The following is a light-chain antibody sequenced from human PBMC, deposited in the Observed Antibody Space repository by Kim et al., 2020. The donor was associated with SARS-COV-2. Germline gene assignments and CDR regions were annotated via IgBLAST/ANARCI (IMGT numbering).Light chain of an antibody. V-gene: IGLV10-54*01. CDR2: RDN. CDR3: SAWDSSLTGWV. Sequence: QTTTLTCTGNSNNVGYQGAVWLQQHQGHPPKLLSYRDNNRPSGISERFSASRSGNTASLTITGLQPEDEAGYYCSAWDSSLTGWVFGGGTQLTVL. J-gene: IGLJ3*02. CDR1: SNNVGYQG.